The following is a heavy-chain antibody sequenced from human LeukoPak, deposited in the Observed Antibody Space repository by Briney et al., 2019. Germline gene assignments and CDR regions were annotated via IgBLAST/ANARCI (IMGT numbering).Heavy chain of an antibody. V-gene: IGHV4-39*01. CDR1: GGSISSGSYY. Sequence: SETLSLTCTVSGGSISSGSYYWGWIRQPPGKGLEWIGSINYSGSNYKNPSLKSRVTISVDTSKNQVSLRLTSVTAADTAVYFCARHRPLEVVTNAFDIWGQGTTVTVSS. CDR2: INYSGSN. J-gene: IGHJ3*02. D-gene: IGHD3-22*01. CDR3: ARHRPLEVVTNAFDI.